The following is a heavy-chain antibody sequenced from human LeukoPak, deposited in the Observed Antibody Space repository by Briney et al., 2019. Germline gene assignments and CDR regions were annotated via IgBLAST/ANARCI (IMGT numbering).Heavy chain of an antibody. D-gene: IGHD6-19*01. Sequence: ASVKVSCKASGYTFTGYYMHWVRQAPGQGLEWKGWINLNSGGTNYAQKFQGRVTMTRDTSISTAYMELSRLRSDDTAVYYCARFNSGWYGAFDIWGQGTMVTVSS. CDR2: INLNSGGT. CDR1: GYTFTGYY. J-gene: IGHJ3*02. CDR3: ARFNSGWYGAFDI. V-gene: IGHV1-2*02.